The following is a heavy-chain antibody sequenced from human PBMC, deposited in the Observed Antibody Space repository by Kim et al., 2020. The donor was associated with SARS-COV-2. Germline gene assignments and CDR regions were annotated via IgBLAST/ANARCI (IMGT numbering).Heavy chain of an antibody. V-gene: IGHV4-59*01. CDR2: IYYSGST. D-gene: IGHD2-2*01. J-gene: IGHJ5*02. CDR1: GGSISSYY. CDR3: ARYQTPYCSSTSCLNNWFDP. Sequence: SETLSLTCTVSGGSISSYYWSWIRQPPGKGLEWIGYIYYSGSTNYNPSLKSRVTISVDTSKNQFSLKLSSVTAADTAVYYCARYQTPYCSSTSCLNNWFDPWGQGTLVTVSS.